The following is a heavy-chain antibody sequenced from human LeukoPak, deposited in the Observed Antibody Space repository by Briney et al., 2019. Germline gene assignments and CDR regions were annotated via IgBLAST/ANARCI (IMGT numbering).Heavy chain of an antibody. D-gene: IGHD3-22*01. CDR2: IIPIFGTA. J-gene: IGHJ4*02. CDR3: ALRITMIVVDNYFDY. V-gene: IGHV1-69*13. Sequence: SVTVSCKASGGTFSSYAISWVRQAPGQGLEWMGGIIPIFGTANYAQKFQGRVTITADESTSTAYMELSSLRSEDTAVYYCALRITMIVVDNYFDYWGQGTLVTVSS. CDR1: GGTFSSYA.